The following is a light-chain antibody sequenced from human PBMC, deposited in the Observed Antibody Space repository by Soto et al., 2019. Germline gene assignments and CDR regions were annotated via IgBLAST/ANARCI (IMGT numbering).Light chain of an antibody. CDR2: EGS. CDR3: CSYAGSSTSPGYV. J-gene: IGLJ1*01. CDR1: SSDVGSYNL. Sequence: ALTQPASVSGSPGQSITISCTGTSSDVGSYNLVSWYQQHPGKAPKLMIYEGSKRPSGVSNRFSGSKSGNTASLTISGLQAEDEADYYCCSYAGSSTSPGYVFGTGTKVTVL. V-gene: IGLV2-23*01.